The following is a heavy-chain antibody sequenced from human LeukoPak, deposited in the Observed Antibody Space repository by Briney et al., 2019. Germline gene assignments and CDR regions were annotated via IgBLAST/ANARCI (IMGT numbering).Heavy chain of an antibody. J-gene: IGHJ4*02. CDR3: ARGIRGHYGSGSYYDY. D-gene: IGHD3-10*01. CDR1: GGSISSNNW. Sequence: SETLSLTCAVSGGSISSNNWWSWVRQPPGKGLEWIGNVYHSGRTYDNPSLKSRVTISVDTSKNQFSLKLSSVTAADTAVYYCARGIRGHYGSGSYYDYWGQGTLVTVSS. V-gene: IGHV4-4*02. CDR2: VYHSGRT.